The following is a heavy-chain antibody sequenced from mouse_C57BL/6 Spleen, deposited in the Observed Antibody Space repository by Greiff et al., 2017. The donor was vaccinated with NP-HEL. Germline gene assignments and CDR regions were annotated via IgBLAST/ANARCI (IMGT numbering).Heavy chain of an antibody. Sequence: EVKLVESGGGLVKPGGSLKLSCAASGFTFSSYAMSWVRQTPEKRLEWVATISDGGSYTYYPDNVKGRFTISRDNAKNNLYLQMSHLKSEDTAMYYCARDNYYGSSDGAMDYWGQGTSVTVSS. V-gene: IGHV5-4*01. J-gene: IGHJ4*01. CDR1: GFTFSSYA. D-gene: IGHD1-1*01. CDR3: ARDNYYGSSDGAMDY. CDR2: ISDGGSYT.